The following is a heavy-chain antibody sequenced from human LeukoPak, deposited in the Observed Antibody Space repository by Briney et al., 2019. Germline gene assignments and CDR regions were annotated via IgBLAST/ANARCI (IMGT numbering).Heavy chain of an antibody. CDR1: GGSISSSSNY. V-gene: IGHV4-39*01. CDR3: ARGGTGYFDY. J-gene: IGHJ4*02. Sequence: PSETLSLTCTVSGGSISSSSNYWGWIRQPPGKGLEWIGSIYYSGSTYYNPSLKSRLTISVDTSKNQFSLKLSSVTAADTAVYYCARGGTGYFDYWGQGTLVTVSS. CDR2: IYYSGST. D-gene: IGHD3-10*01.